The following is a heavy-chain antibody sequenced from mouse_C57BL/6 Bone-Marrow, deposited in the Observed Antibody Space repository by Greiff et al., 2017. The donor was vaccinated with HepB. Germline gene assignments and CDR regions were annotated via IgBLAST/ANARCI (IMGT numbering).Heavy chain of an antibody. J-gene: IGHJ3*01. Sequence: EVKLQQSGPELVKPGASVKISCKASGYTFTDYYMNWVKQSHGKSLEWIGDINPNNGGTSYNQKFKGKATLTVDKSSSTAYMELRSLTSEDSAVYYGARWDYYGSSYWFAYWGQGTLVTVSA. CDR3: ARWDYYGSSYWFAY. CDR1: GYTFTDYY. CDR2: INPNNGGT. V-gene: IGHV1-26*01. D-gene: IGHD1-1*01.